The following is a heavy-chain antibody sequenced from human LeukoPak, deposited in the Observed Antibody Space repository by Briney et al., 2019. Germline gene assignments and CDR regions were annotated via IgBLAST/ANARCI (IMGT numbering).Heavy chain of an antibody. CDR1: GGTFSSYA. CDR3: ARDTAMDSYYFDY. J-gene: IGHJ4*02. D-gene: IGHD5-18*01. Sequence: SVKVSCKASGGTFSSYAISWVRQAPGQGLEWMGGIIPIFGTANYAQRFQGRVTITADESTSTAYMELSSLRSEDTAVYYCARDTAMDSYYFDYWGQGTPVTVSS. CDR2: IIPIFGTA. V-gene: IGHV1-69*01.